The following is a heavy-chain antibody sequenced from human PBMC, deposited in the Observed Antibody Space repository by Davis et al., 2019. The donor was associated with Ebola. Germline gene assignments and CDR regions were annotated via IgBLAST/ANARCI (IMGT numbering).Heavy chain of an antibody. CDR2: INHSGST. J-gene: IGHJ4*01. CDR1: GGSFSGYY. Sequence: SETLSLTCAVYGGSFSGYYWSWIRQPPGKGLEWIGEINHSGSTNYNPSLKSRITMSLDMSKNQFSVNLTSVIAADTALYYCARGGYSGSYSPLDYWGPGILVTVSS. D-gene: IGHD1-26*01. V-gene: IGHV4-34*01. CDR3: ARGGYSGSYSPLDY.